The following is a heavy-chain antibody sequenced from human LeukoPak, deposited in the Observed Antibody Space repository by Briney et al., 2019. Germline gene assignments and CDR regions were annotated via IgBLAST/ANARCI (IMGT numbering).Heavy chain of an antibody. CDR1: GGSISSYY. CDR2: IYYSGST. Sequence: SETLSLTCTVSGGSISSYYWSWIRQPPRKRLEWIGYIYYSGSTNYNPSLKSRVTISVDTSKNQFSLKLSSVTAADTAVYYCARNSGYVDYWGQGTLVTVSS. V-gene: IGHV4-59*08. CDR3: ARNSGYVDY. J-gene: IGHJ4*02. D-gene: IGHD1-26*01.